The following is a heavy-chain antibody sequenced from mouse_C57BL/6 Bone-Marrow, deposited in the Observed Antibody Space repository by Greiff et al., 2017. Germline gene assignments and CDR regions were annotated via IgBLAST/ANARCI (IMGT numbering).Heavy chain of an antibody. CDR3: ERKGEDGYYYGSGGYFDV. CDR2: IYHRDGST. Sequence: VQLQQSGPELVKPGASVKLSCKASGYTFTSYDINWVQQRPGQGLEWIGWIYHRDGSTKYNETFKGKATLTVDTSSSTAYMELHSLTSEDSAVYFCERKGEDGYYYGSGGYFDVWGTGTTVTVSS. V-gene: IGHV1-85*01. D-gene: IGHD1-1*01. CDR1: GYTFTSYD. J-gene: IGHJ1*03.